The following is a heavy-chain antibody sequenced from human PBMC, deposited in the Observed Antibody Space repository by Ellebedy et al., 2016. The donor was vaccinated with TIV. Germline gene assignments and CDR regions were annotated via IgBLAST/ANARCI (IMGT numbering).Heavy chain of an antibody. CDR1: GYAFRIYW. D-gene: IGHD7-27*01. CDR3: ARHELGSNAAFDY. Sequence: GESLKISXKASGYAFRIYWITWVRQMPGQGLEWMGRIDPSPSDSYIDYSPSFQGHVTISVDKSITTAYLQWSSLKASDTAIYYCARHELGSNAAFDYWGQGTLVTVFS. V-gene: IGHV5-10-1*01. CDR2: IDPSPSDSYI. J-gene: IGHJ4*02.